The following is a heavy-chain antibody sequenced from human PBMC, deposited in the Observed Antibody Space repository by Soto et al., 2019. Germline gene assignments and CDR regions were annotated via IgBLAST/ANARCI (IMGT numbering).Heavy chain of an antibody. V-gene: IGHV4-31*03. CDR3: ARWVLRYFDWSEGYFDY. J-gene: IGHJ4*02. D-gene: IGHD3-9*01. CDR2: IYYSGST. CDR1: GGSISSGGYY. Sequence: SETLSLTCTVSGGSISSGGYYWSWIRQHPGKGLEWIGYIYYSGSTYYNPSLKSRVTISVDTSKNQFSLKLSSVTAADTAVYYCARWVLRYFDWSEGYFDYWGRGTLVTVSS.